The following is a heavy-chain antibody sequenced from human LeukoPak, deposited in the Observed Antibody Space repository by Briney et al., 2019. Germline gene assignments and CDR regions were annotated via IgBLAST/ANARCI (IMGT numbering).Heavy chain of an antibody. J-gene: IGHJ4*02. CDR3: ATELGGYSYGLPVDY. V-gene: IGHV1-18*04. CDR2: ISAYNGNT. Sequence: ASVKVSCKASGYTFTSYGISWVRQAPGQGLEWMGWISAYNGNTNYAQKLQGRVTMTEDTSTDTAYMELSSLRSEDTAVYYCATELGGYSYGLPVDYWGQGTLVTVSS. CDR1: GYTFTSYG. D-gene: IGHD5-18*01.